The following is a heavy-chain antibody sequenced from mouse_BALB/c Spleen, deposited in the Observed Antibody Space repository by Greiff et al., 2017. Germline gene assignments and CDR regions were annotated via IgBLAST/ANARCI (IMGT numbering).Heavy chain of an antibody. Sequence: QVQLQQSGPGLVAPSQSLSITCTVSGFSLTSYGVHWVRQPPGKGLEWLGVIWAGGSTNYNSALMSRLSISKDNSKSQVFLKMNSLQTDDTAMYYCARDPHGPFAYWGQGTLVTVSA. CDR2: IWAGGST. V-gene: IGHV2-9*02. CDR1: GFSLTSYG. CDR3: ARDPHGPFAY. D-gene: IGHD3-1*01. J-gene: IGHJ3*01.